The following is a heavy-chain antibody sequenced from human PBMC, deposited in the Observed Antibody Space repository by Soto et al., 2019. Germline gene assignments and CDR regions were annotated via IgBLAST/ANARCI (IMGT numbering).Heavy chain of an antibody. CDR1: GYTFTNYA. V-gene: IGHV1-18*01. CDR3: ARESQYSTDWQRFDS. J-gene: IGHJ4*02. CDR2: VNTYNGNP. D-gene: IGHD6-6*01. Sequence: QVQLVQSGVEVKKPGASVKVSCKASGYTFTNYAISWVRQAPGRGIEWMGGVNTYNGNPNYAQIFQGRVTMTADTSTCTAYMELRSLPSAYSAVYYSARESQYSTDWQRFDSWGQGTLVTVSS.